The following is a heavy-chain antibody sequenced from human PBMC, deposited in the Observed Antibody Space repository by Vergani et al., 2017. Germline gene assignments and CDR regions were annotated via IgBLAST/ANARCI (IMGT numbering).Heavy chain of an antibody. V-gene: IGHV3-9*01. CDR2: ISWNSGSI. CDR3: AKGPYYYYMDV. Sequence: EVQLLESGGGLVQPGGSLRLSCAASGFTFDDYAMHWVRQAPGKGLEWVSGISWNSGSIGYADSVKGRFTISRDNAKNSLYLQMNSLRAEDTALYYCAKGPYYYYMDVWGKGTTVTVSS. CDR1: GFTFDDYA. J-gene: IGHJ6*03.